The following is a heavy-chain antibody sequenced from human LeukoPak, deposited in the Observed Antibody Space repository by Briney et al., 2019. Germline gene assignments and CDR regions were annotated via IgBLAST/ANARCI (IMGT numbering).Heavy chain of an antibody. CDR3: ARAGHCDYRGNECDY. Sequence: SATLSLTCAVYGGSFSGYYCSWIRQPPGKGLEWIGSIYHSVRTYYKPPRKSRVTTSVETSKNQFFLKLSAGTAAETAGFYCARAGHCDYRGNECDYWDQGNLVNVPS. D-gene: IGHD4-23*01. CDR1: GGSFSGYY. J-gene: IGHJ4*02. V-gene: IGHV4-34*01. CDR2: IYHSVRT.